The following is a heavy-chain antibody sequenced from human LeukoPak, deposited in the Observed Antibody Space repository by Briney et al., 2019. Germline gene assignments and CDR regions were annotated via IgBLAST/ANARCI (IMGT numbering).Heavy chain of an antibody. CDR3: VRESAVYTYYFDY. Sequence: QPGGSLRLSCSASGFTFSTYAMHWVRQAPGKGLEYVSAISSNGDSTYYADSVKGRFTISRDNSKNTLSLQMSRLRAEDTAVYFCVRESAVYTYYFDYWGQGTLVTVSS. CDR1: GFTFSTYA. J-gene: IGHJ4*02. V-gene: IGHV3-64D*06. D-gene: IGHD1-14*01. CDR2: ISSNGDST.